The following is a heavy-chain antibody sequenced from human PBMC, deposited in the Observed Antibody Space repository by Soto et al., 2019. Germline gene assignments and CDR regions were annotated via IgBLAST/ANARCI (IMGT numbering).Heavy chain of an antibody. CDR2: ISGSDGST. CDR1: GFTFSTYA. Sequence: EVQLLESGGGLVQPGGSLRLSCAASGFTFSTYAMSWVRQAPGKGLEWVSSISGSDGSTYYADSVRGRFTISRDISKNTLYLQMNSLRAEDTAVYYCAKAFFGVVIRYDYWGQGTLVTVSS. D-gene: IGHD3-3*01. CDR3: AKAFFGVVIRYDY. V-gene: IGHV3-23*01. J-gene: IGHJ4*02.